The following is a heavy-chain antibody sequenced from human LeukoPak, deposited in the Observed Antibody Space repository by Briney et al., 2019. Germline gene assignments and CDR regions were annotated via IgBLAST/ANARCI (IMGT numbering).Heavy chain of an antibody. CDR2: ISGSGGNT. Sequence: PGGSXXLSXTVSKXTFSGHAMTWVRQAPGKGXEXXSGISGSGGNTYYADSVKGRFTISRDNSKKTLYLQMNSLRAEDTAVYYCATALPYDIADMDVWGQGTTVTVSS. V-gene: IGHV3-23*01. J-gene: IGHJ6*02. CDR3: ATALPYDIADMDV. CDR1: KXTFSGHA. D-gene: IGHD3-9*01.